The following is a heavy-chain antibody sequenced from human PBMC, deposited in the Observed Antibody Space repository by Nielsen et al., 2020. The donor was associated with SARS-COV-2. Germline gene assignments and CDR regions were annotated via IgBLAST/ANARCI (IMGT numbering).Heavy chain of an antibody. V-gene: IGHV3-33*01. CDR1: GFTFTTSG. D-gene: IGHD2/OR15-2a*01. CDR3: ARFRGTFNTSDY. Sequence: GESLKISCSASGFTFTTSGMHWVRQAPGKGLEWLAMIWHDGSKKYYADSVEGRFTISRDNSNNTLYLQMNSLQPDATAIYYCARFRGTFNTSDYWGQGTLVIVSS. J-gene: IGHJ4*02. CDR2: IWHDGSKK.